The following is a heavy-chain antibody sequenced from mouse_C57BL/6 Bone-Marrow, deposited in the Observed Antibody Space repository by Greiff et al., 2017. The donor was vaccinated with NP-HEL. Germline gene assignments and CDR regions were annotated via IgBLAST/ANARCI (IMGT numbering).Heavy chain of an antibody. V-gene: IGHV1-15*01. CDR1: GYTFTDYE. CDR3: TRHYDYGEDYFDY. D-gene: IGHD2-4*01. CDR2: IDPETGGT. Sequence: QVQLKEPGAELVRPGASVTLSCKASGYTFTDYEMHWVKQTPVHGLEWIGAIDPETGGTAYHQKFKGKAIMTADKSSSTAYMEVRSLTSEDSAVYYCTRHYDYGEDYFDYWGQGTTLTVSS. J-gene: IGHJ2*01.